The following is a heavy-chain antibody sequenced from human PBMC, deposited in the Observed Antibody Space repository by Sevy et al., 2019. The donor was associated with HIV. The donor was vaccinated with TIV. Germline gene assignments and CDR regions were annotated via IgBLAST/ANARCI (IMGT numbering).Heavy chain of an antibody. CDR3: ARHVRLAYYFDY. J-gene: IGHJ4*02. Sequence: SETLSLTCTVSGGSISSSSYYWGWIRQPPGKGLEWIGSIYYSGSTYYNPSLKSRVTISVDTSKNQFSLKLSSVTAAVTAVYYCARHVRLAYYFDYWGQGTLVTVSS. CDR2: IYYSGST. V-gene: IGHV4-39*01. CDR1: GGSISSSSYY. D-gene: IGHD3-10*02.